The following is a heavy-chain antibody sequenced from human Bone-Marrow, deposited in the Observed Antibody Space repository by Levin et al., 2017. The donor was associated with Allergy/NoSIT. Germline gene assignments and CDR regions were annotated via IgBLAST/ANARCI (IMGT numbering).Heavy chain of an antibody. CDR2: ISAYNGLT. CDR3: VRERWLQFRVFPMDV. D-gene: IGHD5-24*01. Sequence: PSASVKVSCKASGNTDSNYGISWVRQAPGQGLEWMGWISAYNGLTNYAQNIQGRVTMTIDTSTSTGYLELRSLKSDDTAVYYCVRERWLQFRVFPMDVWGQGTTVTVSS. V-gene: IGHV1-18*01. CDR1: GNTDSNYG. J-gene: IGHJ6*02.